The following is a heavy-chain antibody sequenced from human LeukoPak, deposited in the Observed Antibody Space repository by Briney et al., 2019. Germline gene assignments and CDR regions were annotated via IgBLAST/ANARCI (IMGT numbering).Heavy chain of an antibody. D-gene: IGHD6-13*01. CDR2: IYSGDNT. CDR3: ARVVAAVAFDY. Sequence: PGGSLRLSCAVSGFTVRSNYMTWVRQAPGKGLEWVSAIYSGDNTYYADSVKGRFTISRDNSKNTLYLQMNSLRAEDTAVYYCARVVAAVAFDYWGQGTLVTVSS. J-gene: IGHJ4*02. CDR1: GFTVRSNY. V-gene: IGHV3-53*01.